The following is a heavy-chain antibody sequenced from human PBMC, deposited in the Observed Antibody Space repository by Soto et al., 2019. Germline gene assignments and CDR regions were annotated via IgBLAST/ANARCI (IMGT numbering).Heavy chain of an antibody. CDR1: GGSISSSSYY. CDR3: ARCEDIVVVVAATQGWFDP. V-gene: IGHV4-39*01. CDR2: IYYSGST. D-gene: IGHD2-15*01. J-gene: IGHJ5*02. Sequence: PSETLSLTCTVSGGSISSSSYYWGWIRQPPGKGLEWIGSIYYSGSTYYNPSLKSRVTISVDTSKIQFSLKLSSVTAADTAVYYCARCEDIVVVVAATQGWFDPWGQGTLVTVSS.